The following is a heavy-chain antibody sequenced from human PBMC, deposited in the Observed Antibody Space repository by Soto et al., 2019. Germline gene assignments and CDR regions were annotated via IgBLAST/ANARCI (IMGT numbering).Heavy chain of an antibody. Sequence: PGGSLILSCAASGFTFSSYAMSWVRQAPGKGLEWVSAISGSGGSTYYADSVKGRFTISRDNSKNTLYLQINSLRAEDTAVYYCAKDLDSSSDRLRYFDYWGQGTLVTGSS. CDR1: GFTFSSYA. D-gene: IGHD6-13*01. CDR3: AKDLDSSSDRLRYFDY. CDR2: ISGSGGST. J-gene: IGHJ4*02. V-gene: IGHV3-23*01.